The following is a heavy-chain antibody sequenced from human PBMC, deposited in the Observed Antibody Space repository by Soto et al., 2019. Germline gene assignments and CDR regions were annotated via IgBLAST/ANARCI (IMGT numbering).Heavy chain of an antibody. Sequence: QVQLVQSGAEVKKPGASVKVSCKASGYTFTSYGISWVRQAPGQGLEWMGWISAYNGNTNYAQKLQGRVTMTTNKSTSTAYMELRSLRSDDTAVYYCARGSRRAVTNNWFDPWGQGTLVTVSS. V-gene: IGHV1-18*01. D-gene: IGHD4-17*01. J-gene: IGHJ5*02. CDR1: GYTFTSYG. CDR2: ISAYNGNT. CDR3: ARGSRRAVTNNWFDP.